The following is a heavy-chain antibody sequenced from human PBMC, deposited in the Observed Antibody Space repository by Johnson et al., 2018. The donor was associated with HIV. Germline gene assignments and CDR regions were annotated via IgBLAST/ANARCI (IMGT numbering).Heavy chain of an antibody. CDR2: LSYAGDNQ. J-gene: IGHJ3*01. V-gene: IGHV3-30-3*01. Sequence: QVQLVESGGGVVQPGRSLKLSCTVSGFTFNTYAMYWVRQALGRGLEWVAVLSYAGDNQYYADSVKGRFTISSDNSKNTLYLQMNSLRSEDTAVYYCATDAQHFRNYFGSGNGAFDVWGQGTMVTVTS. CDR1: GFTFNTYA. CDR3: ATDAQHFRNYFGSGNGAFDV. D-gene: IGHD3-10*01.